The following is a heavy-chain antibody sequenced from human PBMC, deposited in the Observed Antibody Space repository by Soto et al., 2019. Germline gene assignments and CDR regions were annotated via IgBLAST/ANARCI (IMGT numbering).Heavy chain of an antibody. J-gene: IGHJ6*02. D-gene: IGHD3-3*01. Sequence: ASVKVSCKASGYTFTSYYMHWVRQAPGQGLEWMGIINPSGGSTSYAQKFQGRVTMTRDTSTSTVYMELSSLRSEDTAVYYCARDRPVPYYDFWSGPSYYYHYGMDVWGQGTTVTVSS. CDR2: INPSGGST. CDR1: GYTFTSYY. V-gene: IGHV1-46*01. CDR3: ARDRPVPYYDFWSGPSYYYHYGMDV.